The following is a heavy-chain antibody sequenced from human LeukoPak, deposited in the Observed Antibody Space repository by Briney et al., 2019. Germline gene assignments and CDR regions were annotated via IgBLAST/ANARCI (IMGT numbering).Heavy chain of an antibody. Sequence: PSQTLSLTCTVSGGSISSGDYYWSWIRQPPGKGLEWIRYIYYSGSTYYNPSLKSRVTISVDTSKNQFSLKLSSVTAADTAVYYCAREQLLNPRPYYFDYWGQGTLVTVSS. V-gene: IGHV4-30-4*08. J-gene: IGHJ4*02. D-gene: IGHD2-2*01. CDR3: AREQLLNPRPYYFDY. CDR1: GGSISSGDYY. CDR2: IYYSGST.